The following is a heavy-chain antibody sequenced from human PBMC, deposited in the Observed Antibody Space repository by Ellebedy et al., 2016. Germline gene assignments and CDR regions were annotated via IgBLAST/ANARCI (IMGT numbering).Heavy chain of an antibody. CDR2: ITWSGGSI. D-gene: IGHD2-21*01. V-gene: IGHV3-9*01. Sequence: GGSLRLSXAASGFTFGNFAMHWVRQVPGKGLEWVSSITWSGGSIDQADSVEGRFTISRDNGKNSPYLQMNSLRPEDTALYYCAKDYSSVSYYYMDVWGKGTTVIVSS. J-gene: IGHJ6*03. CDR1: GFTFGNFA. CDR3: AKDYSSVSYYYMDV.